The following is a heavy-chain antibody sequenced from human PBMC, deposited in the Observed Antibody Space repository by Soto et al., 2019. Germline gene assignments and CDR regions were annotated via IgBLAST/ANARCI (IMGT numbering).Heavy chain of an antibody. V-gene: IGHV3-30*18. J-gene: IGHJ4*02. Sequence: PGGSLRLSCAASGFTFSSYGMHWVRQAPGKGLEWVAVISYDGSNKYYADSVKGRFTISRDNSKNTLYLQMNSLRAEDTAVYYCAKDSFHWYYYGSGSYLNFDYWGQGTLVTV. CDR3: AKDSFHWYYYGSGSYLNFDY. D-gene: IGHD3-10*01. CDR2: ISYDGSNK. CDR1: GFTFSSYG.